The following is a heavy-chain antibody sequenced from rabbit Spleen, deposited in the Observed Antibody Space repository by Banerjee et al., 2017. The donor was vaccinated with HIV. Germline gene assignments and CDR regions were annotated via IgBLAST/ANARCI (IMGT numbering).Heavy chain of an antibody. V-gene: IGHV1S40*01. CDR3: ARDAGSYDYIDVYFNL. CDR1: GFTISSSYD. D-gene: IGHD8-1*01. J-gene: IGHJ4*01. Sequence: QSLEESGGGLVQPEGSLALTCKASGFTISSSYDMCWVRQAPGKGLEWIGCIYTGNGKTYYASWAKGRFTISKSSSTTVTLQMTSLTAADTATYFCARDAGSYDYIDVYFNLWGQGTLVTVS. CDR2: IYTGNGKT.